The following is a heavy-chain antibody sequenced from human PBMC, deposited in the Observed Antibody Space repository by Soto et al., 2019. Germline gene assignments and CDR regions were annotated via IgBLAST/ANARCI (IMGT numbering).Heavy chain of an antibody. Sequence: PGGSLRLSCAASGFTFSSFWMRWVRQAPGKGLEWVASIKQDGREKYYADSVKGRFSISRDNSKNTLYLQMNSLRAEDTAIYYCARAIEIHTTHVYGIDNWGQGALVTSPQ. J-gene: IGHJ4*02. CDR2: IKQDGREK. V-gene: IGHV3-7*01. CDR3: ARAIEIHTTHVYGIDN. CDR1: GFTFSSFW. D-gene: IGHD1-1*01.